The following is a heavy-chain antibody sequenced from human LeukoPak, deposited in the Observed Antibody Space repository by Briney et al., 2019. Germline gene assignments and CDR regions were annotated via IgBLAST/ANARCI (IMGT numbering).Heavy chain of an antibody. Sequence: GGSLRLSCAASGFTFSSYSMNWVRQAPGKGLEWASSISSSSSYIYYADSVKGRFTISRDNAKNSLYLQMNSLRAEDTAVYYCARDCSSTSCSLDYWGQGTLVTVSS. CDR3: ARDCSSTSCSLDY. CDR2: ISSSSSYI. J-gene: IGHJ4*02. D-gene: IGHD2-2*01. V-gene: IGHV3-21*01. CDR1: GFTFSSYS.